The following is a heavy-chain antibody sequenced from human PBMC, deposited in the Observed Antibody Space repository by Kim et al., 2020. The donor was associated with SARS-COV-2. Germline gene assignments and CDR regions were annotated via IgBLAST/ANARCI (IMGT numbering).Heavy chain of an antibody. CDR3: AKGYDFWSTSPFDY. V-gene: IGHV3-43*01. D-gene: IGHD3-3*01. Sequence: GGSLRLSCAASGFTFDDYTMHWVRQTPGKDLEWVSLISWDGGSTYYADSVKGRFTISRDNSKNSLYLQMNSLRNEDTALYYCAKGYDFWSTSPFDYWGQGTLVTVSS. CDR2: ISWDGGST. J-gene: IGHJ4*02. CDR1: GFTFDDYT.